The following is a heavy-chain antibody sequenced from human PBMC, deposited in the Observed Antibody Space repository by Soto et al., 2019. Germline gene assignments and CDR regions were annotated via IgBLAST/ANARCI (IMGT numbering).Heavy chain of an antibody. CDR1: GGSFSGYY. J-gene: IGHJ5*02. CDR3: ASATGSVANRRWFDP. CDR2: INHSGST. V-gene: IGHV4-34*01. Sequence: SETLSLTCAVYGGSFSGYYWSWIRQPPGKGLEWIGEINHSGSTNYNPSLKSRVTISVDTSKNQFSLKLSSVTAADTAVYYCASATGSVANRRWFDPWGQGTLVTVSS. D-gene: IGHD6-19*01.